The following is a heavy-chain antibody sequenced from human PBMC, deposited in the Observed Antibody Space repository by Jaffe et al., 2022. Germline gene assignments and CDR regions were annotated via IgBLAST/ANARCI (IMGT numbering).Heavy chain of an antibody. D-gene: IGHD5-18*01. J-gene: IGHJ4*02. CDR1: GGSISSGSYY. CDR3: ARDAIHGPLDY. CDR2: IYTSGST. Sequence: QVQLQESGPGLVKPSQTLSLTCTVSGGSISSGSYYWSWIRQPAGKGLEWIGRIYTSGSTNYNPSLKSRVTISVDTSKNQFSLKLSSVTAADTAVYYCARDAIHGPLDYWGQGTLVTVSS. V-gene: IGHV4-61*02.